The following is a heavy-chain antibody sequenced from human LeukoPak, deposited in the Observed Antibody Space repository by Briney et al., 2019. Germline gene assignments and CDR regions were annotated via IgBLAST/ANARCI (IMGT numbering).Heavy chain of an antibody. J-gene: IGHJ4*02. CDR2: IKSDGSRT. CDR1: GFTFSNYW. D-gene: IGHD2-15*01. CDR3: ARELPFDY. V-gene: IGHV3-74*01. Sequence: GGSLRLSCEASGFTFSNYWMHWVRQAPGKGLVWVSRIKSDGSRTDYVDSVKGRFTISRDNAKNTLYLQMNSLRAEDTAVYYCARELPFDYWGQGTLVTVSS.